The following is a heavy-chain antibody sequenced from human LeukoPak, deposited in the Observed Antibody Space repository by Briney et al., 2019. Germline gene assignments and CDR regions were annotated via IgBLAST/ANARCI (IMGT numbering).Heavy chain of an antibody. CDR3: AKRNTMVRGGPCFDY. CDR1: GFIFSSYW. CDR2: IFGNGDTT. D-gene: IGHD3-10*01. V-gene: IGHV3-23*01. J-gene: IGHJ4*02. Sequence: GGSLRLSCAASGFIFSSYWMAWVRQAPGKGLEWVSIIFGNGDTTYYADSVKGRFTVSRDNSKDTLYLQMNDLRPDDTAIYYCAKRNTMVRGGPCFDYWGQGLLVTVSS.